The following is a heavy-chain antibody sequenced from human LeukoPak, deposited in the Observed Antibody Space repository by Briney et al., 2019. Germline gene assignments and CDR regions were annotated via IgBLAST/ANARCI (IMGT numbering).Heavy chain of an antibody. CDR2: ISSSGTTK. V-gene: IGHV3-48*03. CDR3: ARDPAVSYDYVWGSFAGY. D-gene: IGHD3-16*01. CDR1: GFTLSSYE. J-gene: IGHJ4*02. Sequence: GGYLRLSCAASGFTLSSYEMNWVRQAPGKGLEWISYISSSGTTKYYADSVKGRFTISRDNAKNSLYLQMNSLRAEDTAVYYCARDPAVSYDYVWGSFAGYWGQGTLVTVSS.